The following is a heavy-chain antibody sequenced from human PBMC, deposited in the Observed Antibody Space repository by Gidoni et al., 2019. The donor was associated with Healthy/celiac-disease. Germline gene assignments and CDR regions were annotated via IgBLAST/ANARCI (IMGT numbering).Heavy chain of an antibody. CDR3: AKAREWGSSGYYTDY. D-gene: IGHD3-22*01. CDR1: VFTFDDYA. V-gene: IGHV3-43D*04. J-gene: IGHJ4*02. CDR2: ISWDGGST. Sequence: EVQLVESGGVVVQPGGSLRLSCTASVFTFDDYAMHWVRQAPGKGLEWVSLISWDGGSTYYADSVKGRFTISRDNSKNSLYLQMNSLRAEDTALYYCAKAREWGSSGYYTDYWGQGTLVTVSS.